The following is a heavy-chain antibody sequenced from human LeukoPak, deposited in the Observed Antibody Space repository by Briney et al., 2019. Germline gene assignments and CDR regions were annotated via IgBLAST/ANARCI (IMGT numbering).Heavy chain of an antibody. CDR1: GGSISSSSYY. Sequence: SETLSLTCTVSGGSISSSSYYWSWIRQPPGKGLEWIGYIYYSGSTNYNPSLKSRVTISVDTSKNQFSLKLSSVTAADTAVYYCARTLEMATIKNAFDIWGQGTMVTVSS. CDR2: IYYSGST. J-gene: IGHJ3*02. V-gene: IGHV4-61*01. CDR3: ARTLEMATIKNAFDI. D-gene: IGHD5-24*01.